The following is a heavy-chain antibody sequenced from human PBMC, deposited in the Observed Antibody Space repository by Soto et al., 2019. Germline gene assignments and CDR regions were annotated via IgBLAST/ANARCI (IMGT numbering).Heavy chain of an antibody. J-gene: IGHJ6*02. V-gene: IGHV3-30*03. CDR1: GFTFSSYG. CDR2: ISYDGSNK. Sequence: GGSLRLSCAASGFTFSSYGMHWVRQAPGKGLEWVAVISYDGSNKYYADSVKGRFTISRDNSKNTLYLQMNSLRAEDTAVYYCAAVEIVPAAKYPDPYYYYGMDVWGQGTTVTVSS. CDR3: AAVEIVPAAKYPDPYYYYGMDV. D-gene: IGHD2-2*01.